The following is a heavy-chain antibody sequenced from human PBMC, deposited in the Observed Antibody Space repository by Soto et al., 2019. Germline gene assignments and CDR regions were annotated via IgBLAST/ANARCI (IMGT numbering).Heavy chain of an antibody. CDR3: ASGQDNRVVNFDY. D-gene: IGHD2-2*01. Sequence: PGGSLRLSCAASGFTFSEYYMSWIRQAPGKGLEWISYITSSSSYTNYADSVKGRFTISRDNAKNSVYLQMNSLRAEDTAVYFCASGQDNRVVNFDYWGQGTLVTVSS. J-gene: IGHJ4*02. CDR1: GFTFSEYY. CDR2: ITSSSSYT. V-gene: IGHV3-11*03.